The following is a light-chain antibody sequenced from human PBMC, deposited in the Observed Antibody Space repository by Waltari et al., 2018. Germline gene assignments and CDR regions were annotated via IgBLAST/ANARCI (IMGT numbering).Light chain of an antibody. CDR3: QQRSKWPWA. J-gene: IGKJ1*01. Sequence: EIVLTQSPATLSLSPGERATLSCRASQSVSSSLAWYQHKPGQAPRLLIYDASISVTGIPARFSGSGSGTDFTLTINSLEPEDFAVYYCQQRSKWPWAFGQGTKVEIK. V-gene: IGKV3-11*01. CDR1: QSVSSS. CDR2: DAS.